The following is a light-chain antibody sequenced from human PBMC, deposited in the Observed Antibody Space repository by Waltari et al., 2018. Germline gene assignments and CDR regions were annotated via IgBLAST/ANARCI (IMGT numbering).Light chain of an antibody. J-gene: IGLJ3*02. Sequence: QSALTQPASVSGSPGQSITISCTATLSARGAFNYVSWYQPHPGKAPKVIIYEVSNRPFGVSTRFSGSKSGNTASLTISGLQAEDEADYYCNSYTTTAARVFGGGTRLTVL. CDR1: LSARGAFNY. V-gene: IGLV2-14*01. CDR2: EVS. CDR3: NSYTTTAARV.